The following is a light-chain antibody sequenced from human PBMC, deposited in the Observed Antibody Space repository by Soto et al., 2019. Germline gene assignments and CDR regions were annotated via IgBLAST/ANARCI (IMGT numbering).Light chain of an antibody. CDR3: QQYNSDSLA. CDR1: QSISSW. CDR2: RAS. V-gene: IGKV1-5*03. J-gene: IGKJ1*01. Sequence: DIQMTQSPSTLSASIGDRVTITCRASQSISSWLAWYQQKPGKEPKLLIYRASNLGSGVPSRFSGSGSGTEFSLTISSLQLDDFATYYYQQYNSDSLAFGQGTKEEIK.